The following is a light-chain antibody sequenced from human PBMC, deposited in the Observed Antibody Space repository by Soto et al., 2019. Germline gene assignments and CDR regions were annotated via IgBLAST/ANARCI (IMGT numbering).Light chain of an antibody. Sequence: PGERATLSCRASQSVSSYLAWYQQKPGQAPRLLIYDASNRATGIPARFSGSGSGTDFTLTISSLEPEDFAVYYCQQRSNWPPSTFGGGTKVEIK. CDR1: QSVSSY. V-gene: IGKV3-11*01. J-gene: IGKJ4*01. CDR3: QQRSNWPPST. CDR2: DAS.